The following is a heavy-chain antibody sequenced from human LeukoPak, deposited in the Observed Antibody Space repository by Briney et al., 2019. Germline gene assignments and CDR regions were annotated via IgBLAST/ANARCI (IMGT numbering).Heavy chain of an antibody. V-gene: IGHV3-53*01. Sequence: GGSLRLSCAVSGFVVTSNYMSWVRQAPGKGPEWVAAIFPSGTTYHADFVKGRFAISRDSSTNTLSLQMNSLRADDTAIYYCLRGGQWVIFDNWGQGSLVTVSS. CDR2: IFPSGTT. J-gene: IGHJ4*02. D-gene: IGHD2-21*01. CDR1: GFVVTSNY. CDR3: LRGGQWVIFDN.